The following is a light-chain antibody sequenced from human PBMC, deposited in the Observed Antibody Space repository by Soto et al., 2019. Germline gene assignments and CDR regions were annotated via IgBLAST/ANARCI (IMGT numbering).Light chain of an antibody. V-gene: IGKV3-15*01. CDR1: LSVSSN. Sequence: EIVMTQSPATLSVSPGERATLSCRASLSVSSNLAWYQQKPGQAPRLLIYAASTRATAIPARFSGSGSGTELTLTISSLQSEDFAVYYCQQYNNWPYTFGQGTKLEIK. CDR2: AAS. J-gene: IGKJ2*01. CDR3: QQYNNWPYT.